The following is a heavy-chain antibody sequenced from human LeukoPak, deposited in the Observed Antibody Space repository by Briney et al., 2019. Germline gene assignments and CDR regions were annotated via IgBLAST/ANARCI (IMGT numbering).Heavy chain of an antibody. CDR3: ARDLFRKGAFDI. CDR1: GFTFSSYG. J-gene: IGHJ3*02. CDR2: ISGSGGSI. Sequence: PGGTLRLSCAASGFTFSSYGMNWVRQAPGKGLEWVSGISGSGGSIYYADSVKGRFTISRDNSKNTLFLQMNSLRAEDTAVYYCARDLFRKGAFDIWGQGTMVTVSS. V-gene: IGHV3-23*01. D-gene: IGHD2-21*01.